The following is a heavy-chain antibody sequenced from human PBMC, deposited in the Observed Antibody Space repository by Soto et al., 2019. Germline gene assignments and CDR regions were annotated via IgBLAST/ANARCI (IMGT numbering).Heavy chain of an antibody. CDR3: AKLIPSAATVY. CDR1: GFTFSSYD. J-gene: IGHJ4*01. Sequence: GGSLRLSCAASGFTFSSYDMSWVRQAPGKGLEWVSSVTNNGGSTYYADSVKGRFTISRDNSKNTLYLQMNTLRAEDTAVYYCAKLIPSAATVYWGNGTLVTVSS. V-gene: IGHV3-23*01. CDR2: VTNNGGST. D-gene: IGHD2-15*01.